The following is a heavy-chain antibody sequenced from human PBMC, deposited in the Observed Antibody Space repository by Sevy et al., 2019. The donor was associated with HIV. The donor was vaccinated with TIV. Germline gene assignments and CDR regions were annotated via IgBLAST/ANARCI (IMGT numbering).Heavy chain of an antibody. CDR1: GYRFSDYW. V-gene: IGHV5-51*01. J-gene: IGHJ6*02. D-gene: IGHD1-1*01. Sequence: GESLKISCKGSGYRFSDYWIGWVRQMPGKGLEWMGIIYPGDPDTTYSPSFQGQVTISVDKSISTAYLQWTSLKASGTAMFYCARGARGTLPSYYYYPMDVWGQGTTVTVSS. CDR3: ARGARGTLPSYYYYPMDV. CDR2: IYPGDPDT.